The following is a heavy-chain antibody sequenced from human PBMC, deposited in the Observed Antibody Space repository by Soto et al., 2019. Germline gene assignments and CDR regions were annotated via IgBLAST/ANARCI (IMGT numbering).Heavy chain of an antibody. D-gene: IGHD2-2*01. CDR1: GFTFSSYA. V-gene: IGHV3-23*01. Sequence: EVQLLESGGGLVQPGGSLRLSCAASGFTFSSYAMSWVRQAPGEGLEWVSAISGSGGSTYYADSVKGRFTISRDNSKNTLYLQMNSLRAEDTAVYYCAKVGTGSTSWYYYYMDVWGKGTTVTVSS. J-gene: IGHJ6*03. CDR2: ISGSGGST. CDR3: AKVGTGSTSWYYYYMDV.